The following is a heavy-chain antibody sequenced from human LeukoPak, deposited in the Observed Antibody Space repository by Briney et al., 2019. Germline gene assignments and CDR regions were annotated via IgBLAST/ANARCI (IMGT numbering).Heavy chain of an antibody. CDR3: AVRGYSYGGYYYYMDV. V-gene: IGHV3-23*01. J-gene: IGHJ6*03. Sequence: GGSLRLSCAASGFTFSSYAMSWVRQAPGKGLEWVSAISGSGGSTYYADSVKGRFTISRDNSKNTLYLQMNSLRAEDTAVYYCAVRGYSYGGYYYYMDVWGKGTTVTVSS. D-gene: IGHD5-18*01. CDR2: ISGSGGST. CDR1: GFTFSSYA.